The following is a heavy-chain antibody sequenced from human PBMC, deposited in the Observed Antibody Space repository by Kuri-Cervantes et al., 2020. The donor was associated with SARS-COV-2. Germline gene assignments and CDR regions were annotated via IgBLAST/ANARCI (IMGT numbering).Heavy chain of an antibody. CDR1: GYTFTSYG. J-gene: IGHJ4*02. D-gene: IGHD3-22*01. Sequence: ASVKVSCKASGYTFTSYGISWVRQAPGQGLEWMGWISAYNGNTNYAQKLQGRVTMTTDTSTSTAYMELRSLRSDDTAVYYCARDAGYYDSSGYRYYFDYWGQGTLVPSPQ. CDR2: ISAYNGNT. V-gene: IGHV1-18*01. CDR3: ARDAGYYDSSGYRYYFDY.